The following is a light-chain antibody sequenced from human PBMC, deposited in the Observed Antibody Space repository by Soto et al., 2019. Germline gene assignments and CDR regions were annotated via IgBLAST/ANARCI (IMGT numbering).Light chain of an antibody. V-gene: IGLV2-8*01. CDR2: EVS. Sequence: QSVLTQPPSASRSPGQSVTISCTGTSSDVGDYDYVSWYQQYPGKAPKLIIYEVSRRPSGVPDRFSGSKTGNTASLTVSGLQAEDEADYYCSSYADRNYVFGTGTKVTVL. J-gene: IGLJ1*01. CDR3: SSYADRNYV. CDR1: SSDVGDYDY.